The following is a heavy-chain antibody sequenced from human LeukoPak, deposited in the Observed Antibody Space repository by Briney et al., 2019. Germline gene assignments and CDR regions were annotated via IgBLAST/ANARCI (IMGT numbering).Heavy chain of an antibody. V-gene: IGHV3-23*01. CDR1: GFTFSSYA. Sequence: GGALRLSCAASGFTFSSYAMSWVRQAPGKGLEWVSAISGSGGSTYYADSVKGRFTISRDNAKNTLYLQMNSLRAEDTAVYYCARGPAATDAFDIWGQGTMVTVSS. CDR3: ARGPAATDAFDI. D-gene: IGHD2-2*01. J-gene: IGHJ3*02. CDR2: ISGSGGST.